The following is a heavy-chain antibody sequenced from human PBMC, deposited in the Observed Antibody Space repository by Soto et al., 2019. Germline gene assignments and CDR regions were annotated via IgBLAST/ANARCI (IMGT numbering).Heavy chain of an antibody. CDR1: GYSFTSYW. J-gene: IGHJ6*02. CDR2: IYPGDSDT. V-gene: IGHV5-51*01. CDR3: ARGGYSSTWSNLLDRSGLDV. Sequence: PGESLKISCKGSGYSFTSYWIGWVRQMPGKGLEWMGIIYPGDSDTRYSPSFQGQVTISADKSISTAYLQWSSLKASDTAMYYCARGGYSSTWSNLLDRSGLDVWGQGTTVTVSS. D-gene: IGHD6-13*01.